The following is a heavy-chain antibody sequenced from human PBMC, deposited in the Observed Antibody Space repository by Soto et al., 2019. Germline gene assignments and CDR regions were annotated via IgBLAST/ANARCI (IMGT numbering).Heavy chain of an antibody. CDR3: ARSTRGSYGVNDAFDI. D-gene: IGHD1-26*01. CDR1: GFTFSSYS. CDR2: ISSSSSYI. V-gene: IGHV3-21*01. J-gene: IGHJ3*02. Sequence: GGSLRLSCAASGFTFSSYSMNWVRQAPGKGLEWVSSISSSSSYIYYADSVKGRFTISRDNAKNSLYLQMNSLRAEDTAVDYCARSTRGSYGVNDAFDIRGQGTMVTVSS.